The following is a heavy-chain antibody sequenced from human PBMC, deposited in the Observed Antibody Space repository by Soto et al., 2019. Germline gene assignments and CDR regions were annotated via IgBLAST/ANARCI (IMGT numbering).Heavy chain of an antibody. CDR1: GFTFSSYA. V-gene: IGHV3-23*01. J-gene: IGHJ4*02. CDR2: ISNSDSST. D-gene: IGHD3-10*01. Sequence: EVQLLQSGGGLVQPGGSVRLSCAASGFTFSSYAMSWVRQAPGKGLEWVSTISNSDSSTYYADSVKGRLTISRDNSKNSLALQLNSLRAEDRAVYYCATHRPVASYYYFDYWGQGTLVTVSS. CDR3: ATHRPVASYYYFDY.